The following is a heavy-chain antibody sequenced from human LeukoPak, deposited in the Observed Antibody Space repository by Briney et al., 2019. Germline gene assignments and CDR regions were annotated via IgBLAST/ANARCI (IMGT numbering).Heavy chain of an antibody. CDR2: IRYDGSNK. Sequence: PGGSLRLSCAASGFTFSSYGMHWVRQAPGKGLEWVAFIRYDGSNKYYADSVKGRFTISRDNSKNTLYLQMNSLRAEDTAVYYCAKDRRYCSSTSCYPSFIHYWGQGTLVTVSS. J-gene: IGHJ4*02. D-gene: IGHD2-2*01. CDR3: AKDRRYCSSTSCYPSFIHY. CDR1: GFTFSSYG. V-gene: IGHV3-30*02.